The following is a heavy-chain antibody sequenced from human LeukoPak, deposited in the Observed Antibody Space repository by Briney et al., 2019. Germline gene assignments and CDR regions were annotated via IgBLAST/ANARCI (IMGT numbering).Heavy chain of an antibody. D-gene: IGHD4-17*01. J-gene: IGHJ5*02. V-gene: IGHV4-34*01. CDR1: DGSFTSGNYY. CDR2: INHSGST. Sequence: PSETLSLTCTVSDGSFTSGNYYWSWIRQPPGKGLEWIGEINHSGSTNYNPSLKSRVTISVDTSKNQFSLKLSSVTAADTAVYYCARGQARATVTTRGPHNWFDPWGQGTLVTVSS. CDR3: ARGQARATVTTRGPHNWFDP.